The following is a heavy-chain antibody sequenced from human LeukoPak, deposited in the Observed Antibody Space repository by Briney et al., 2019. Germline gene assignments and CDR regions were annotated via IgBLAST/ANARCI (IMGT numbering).Heavy chain of an antibody. CDR3: AKGEYTLDAFEI. CDR2: VSSSGGST. Sequence: GGSLRLSCAISGFSFSSYAMSWVRQVPGKGLEWVASVSSSGGSTYYADSVKGRFTISRDTSKNMLYLQMNSLRAEDTAVFYRAKGEYTLDAFEIWGQGTGVTIAS. J-gene: IGHJ3*02. D-gene: IGHD2/OR15-2a*01. V-gene: IGHV3-23*01. CDR1: GFSFSSYA.